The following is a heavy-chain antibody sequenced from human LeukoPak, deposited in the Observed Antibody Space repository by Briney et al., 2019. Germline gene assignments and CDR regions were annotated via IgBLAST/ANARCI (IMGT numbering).Heavy chain of an antibody. D-gene: IGHD4-11*01. CDR1: GFTVSSNY. Sequence: QSGGSLRLSCAASGFTVSSNYMSWVRQAPGKGLEWVSVIYSGGSTYYADSVKGRFTISRDNSKNTLYLQMNSLRAEDTAVYYCAREEPLTVTYDYWGQGTLVTVSS. CDR2: IYSGGST. J-gene: IGHJ4*02. V-gene: IGHV3-66*01. CDR3: AREEPLTVTYDY.